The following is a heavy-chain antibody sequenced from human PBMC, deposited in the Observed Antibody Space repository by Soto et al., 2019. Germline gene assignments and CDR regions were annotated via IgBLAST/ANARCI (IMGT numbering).Heavy chain of an antibody. J-gene: IGHJ3*02. V-gene: IGHV1-8*01. CDR1: GYTFTSYD. CDR3: ARDAGIVVVVAGAFDI. Sequence: ASVKVSCKASGYTFTSYDINWVRQATGQGLEWMGWMNPNSGNTGYAQKFQGRVTMTTDTSTSTAYMELRSLRSDDTAVYYCARDAGIVVVVAGAFDIWGQGTMVTVSS. D-gene: IGHD2-15*01. CDR2: MNPNSGNT.